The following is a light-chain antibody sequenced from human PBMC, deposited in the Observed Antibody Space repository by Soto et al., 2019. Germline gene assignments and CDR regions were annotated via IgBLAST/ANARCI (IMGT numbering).Light chain of an antibody. CDR3: QQYASSPLT. Sequence: EIVLTQSPGTGSLSPGERATLSCRASQSVGNNYLAWYQKKRGQAPRILISGASRRATGVLDRFSGSGTGTDFSLTISRLEPEDSAVYYCQQYASSPLTFGQGTKLEIK. CDR1: QSVGNNY. CDR2: GAS. J-gene: IGKJ2*01. V-gene: IGKV3-20*01.